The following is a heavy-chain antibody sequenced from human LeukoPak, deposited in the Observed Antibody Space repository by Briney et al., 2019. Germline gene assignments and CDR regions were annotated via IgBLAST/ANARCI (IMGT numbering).Heavy chain of an antibody. Sequence: ASVKVSCKASGYTFTSYGISWVRQAPGQGLEWMGWISAYNGNTNYAQKLQGRVTMITDTSTSTAYMELRSLRSDDTAAYYCARDRLYYYDSSGYYPNDYWGQGTLVTVSS. D-gene: IGHD3-22*01. J-gene: IGHJ4*02. V-gene: IGHV1-18*01. CDR1: GYTFTSYG. CDR2: ISAYNGNT. CDR3: ARDRLYYYDSSGYYPNDY.